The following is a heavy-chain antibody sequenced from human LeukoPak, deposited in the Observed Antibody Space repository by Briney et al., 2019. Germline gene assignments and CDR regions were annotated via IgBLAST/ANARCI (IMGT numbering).Heavy chain of an antibody. V-gene: IGHV1-8*01. CDR2: MNPNSGNT. J-gene: IGHJ4*02. CDR3: ASRGDESDY. D-gene: IGHD5-24*01. Sequence: ASVKVSCKASRYTFTSYDINWVRQATRQGHEWMGWMNPNSGNTGYAQKFQGRVTMTRNTSISTAYMELSRLRSEDTAVYYCASRGDESDYWGQGTLVTVSS. CDR1: RYTFTSYD.